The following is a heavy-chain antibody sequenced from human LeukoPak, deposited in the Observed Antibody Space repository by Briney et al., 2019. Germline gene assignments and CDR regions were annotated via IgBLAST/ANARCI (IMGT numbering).Heavy chain of an antibody. CDR3: ARHRLNYYDSSHDAFDI. CDR2: IYPADSDT. D-gene: IGHD3-22*01. Sequence: GESLKISCKASGYSFRNQWIGWVRQMPGKGLEWMGIIYPADSDTRYRPSFQGQVTISVDKSITTAYLQWSSLKASDTAMYYCARHRLNYYDSSHDAFDIWGQGTMVTVSS. V-gene: IGHV5-51*01. J-gene: IGHJ3*02. CDR1: GYSFRNQW.